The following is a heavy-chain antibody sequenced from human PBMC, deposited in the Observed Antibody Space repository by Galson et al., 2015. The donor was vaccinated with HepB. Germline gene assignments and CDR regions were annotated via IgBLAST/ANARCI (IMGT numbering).Heavy chain of an antibody. V-gene: IGHV4-59*01. CDR1: GGSISGYY. CDR3: AGVLNALSYQMDV. J-gene: IGHJ6*02. Sequence: SETLSLTCTVSGGSISGYYWTWVRQPPGKGLEWIGNIFYSGTTNYSPSLKSRVTISKDTSRNQLSLKVSSVTAADTAVYYCAGVLNALSYQMDVWGQGTTVTVSS. D-gene: IGHD1-26*01. CDR2: IFYSGTT.